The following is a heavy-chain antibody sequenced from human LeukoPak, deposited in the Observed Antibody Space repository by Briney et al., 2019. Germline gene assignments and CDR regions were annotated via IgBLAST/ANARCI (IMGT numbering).Heavy chain of an antibody. CDR1: GGSISSYY. D-gene: IGHD6-6*01. Sequence: SETLSLTCTVSGGSISSYYWSWIRQPAGKGLEWIGRIYTSGSTNYNPSLKSRVPISVDKSKNQFSLKLSSVAAADTAVYYCARDLEYSSSSPFDYWGQGTLVTVSS. CDR2: IYTSGST. V-gene: IGHV4-4*07. J-gene: IGHJ4*02. CDR3: ARDLEYSSSSPFDY.